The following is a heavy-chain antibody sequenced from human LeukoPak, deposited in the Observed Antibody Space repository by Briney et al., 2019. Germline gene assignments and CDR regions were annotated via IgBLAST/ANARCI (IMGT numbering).Heavy chain of an antibody. Sequence: ASVKVSCKTSGFSFSSYGIVWVRQAPGQGLEWMGWISAKNGNTKNSQKVQGRVTMTADSSTGVAYLDLKNLRTDDTAVCYCARASDISWPFENWGQGSLVIVSS. CDR1: GFSFSSYG. CDR2: ISAKNGNT. J-gene: IGHJ1*01. D-gene: IGHD6-13*01. V-gene: IGHV1-18*01. CDR3: ARASDISWPFEN.